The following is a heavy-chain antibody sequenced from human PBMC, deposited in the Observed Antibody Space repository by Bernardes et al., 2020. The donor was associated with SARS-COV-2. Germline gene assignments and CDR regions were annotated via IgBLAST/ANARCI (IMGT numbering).Heavy chain of an antibody. CDR2: ISSSSSYI. CDR1: GFTFSSYS. D-gene: IGHD3-10*01. CDR3: ARDCLAPYGSGAHCY. V-gene: IGHV3-21*01. Sequence: GGSLRLSCAASGFTFSSYSMNWVRQAPGKGLEWVSSISSSSSYIYYADSVKGRFTISRDNAKNSLYLQMNSLRAEDTAVYYCARDCLAPYGSGAHCYWGQGTLVTVSS. J-gene: IGHJ4*02.